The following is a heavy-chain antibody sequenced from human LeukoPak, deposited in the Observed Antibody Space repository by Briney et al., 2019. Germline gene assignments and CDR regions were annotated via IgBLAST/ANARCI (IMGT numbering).Heavy chain of an antibody. CDR1: GFTFSSYS. V-gene: IGHV3-21*01. J-gene: IGHJ6*02. CDR2: ISSSSSYI. D-gene: IGHD3-3*01. CDR3: AKGERTYYDFWSGYYPYYYYGMDV. Sequence: GGSLRLSCAASGFTFSSYSMNWVRQAPGKGLERVSSISSSSSYIYYADSVKGRFTISRDNSKNTLYLQMNSLRAEDTAVYYCAKGERTYYDFWSGYYPYYYYGMDVWGQGTTVTVSS.